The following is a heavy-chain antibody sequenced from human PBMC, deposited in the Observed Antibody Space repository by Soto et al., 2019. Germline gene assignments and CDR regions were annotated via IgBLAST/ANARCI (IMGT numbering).Heavy chain of an antibody. CDR1: GGSFSGYY. CDR2: INHSGST. D-gene: IGHD3-10*01. J-gene: IGHJ4*02. CDR3: ASASGIWFGELLFTPHPHPFDD. Sequence: PSETLSLTCAVYGGSFSGYYWSWIRQPPGKGLEWIGEINHSGSTNYNPSLKSRVTISVDTSKNQFSLKLSSVTAADTAVYYCASASGIWFGELLFTPHPHPFDDWGQGTLVTVSS. V-gene: IGHV4-34*01.